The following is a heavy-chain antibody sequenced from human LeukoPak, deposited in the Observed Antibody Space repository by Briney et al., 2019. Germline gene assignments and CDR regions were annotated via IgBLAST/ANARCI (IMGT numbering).Heavy chain of an antibody. J-gene: IGHJ4*02. D-gene: IGHD1-26*01. CDR3: ARGGYYTTSSYDY. CDR1: GGSIRSYY. CDR2: IHYSGST. V-gene: IGHV4-59*01. Sequence: ASETLSLTCTVSGGSIRSYYWSWIRQPPGKGLEWIGYIHYSGSTNYNPSLKSRVTISVDTSKNQFSLKLSSVTAADTAVYYYARGGYYTTSSYDYWGQGTLVTVSS.